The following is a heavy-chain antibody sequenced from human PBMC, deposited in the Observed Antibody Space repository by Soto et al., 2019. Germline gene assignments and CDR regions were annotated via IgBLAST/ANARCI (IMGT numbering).Heavy chain of an antibody. J-gene: IGHJ5*02. CDR3: ARDGIAARPIAWFDP. CDR1: GGTFSSYA. CDR2: IIPIFGTA. V-gene: IGHV1-69*12. Sequence: QVQLVQSGAEVKKPGSSVKVSCKASGGTFSSYAISWVRQAPGQGLEWMGGIIPIFGTANYAQKFQGRVTMTADASRSTAYMELSSLRSEDTAVYYCARDGIAARPIAWFDPWGQGTLVTVSS. D-gene: IGHD6-6*01.